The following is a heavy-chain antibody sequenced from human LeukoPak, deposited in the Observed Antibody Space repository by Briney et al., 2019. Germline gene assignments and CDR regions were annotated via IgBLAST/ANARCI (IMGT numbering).Heavy chain of an antibody. J-gene: IGHJ2*01. V-gene: IGHV1-69*13. D-gene: IGHD6-19*01. CDR2: IIPIFGTA. Sequence: GASVKVSCTASGGTFSSYAISWVRQAPGQGLEWMGGIIPIFGTANYAQKFQGRVTITADESTSTAYMELSSLRSEDTAVYYCARRPSGYSSGYWYFDLWGRGTLVTASS. CDR1: GGTFSSYA. CDR3: ARRPSGYSSGYWYFDL.